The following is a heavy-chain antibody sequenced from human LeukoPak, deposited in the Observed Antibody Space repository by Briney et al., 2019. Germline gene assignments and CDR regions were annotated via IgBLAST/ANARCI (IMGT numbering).Heavy chain of an antibody. CDR3: ARDPHGDYGFLDI. D-gene: IGHD4-17*01. V-gene: IGHV1-46*01. CDR2: INPSGGST. Sequence: GASVKVSCKASGYTFIGYYMHWVRQAPGQGLEWMGIINPSGGSTSYAQKFQGRVTMTRDMSTSTVYMELSSLRSEDTAVYYCARDPHGDYGFLDIWGQGTMVTVSS. CDR1: GYTFIGYY. J-gene: IGHJ3*02.